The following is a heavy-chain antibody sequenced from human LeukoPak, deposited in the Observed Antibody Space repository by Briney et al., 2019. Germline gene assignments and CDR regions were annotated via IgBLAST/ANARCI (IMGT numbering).Heavy chain of an antibody. CDR2: IKRTTDGETT. Sequence: GGSLRLSCAASGITFSNAWMTWVRQAPGKGLEWVGRIKRTTDGETTDYAAPVKGRFTISRDDSKTTLYLQLSSLKTEDTAVYYCTTDPGDYPDHWGQGTLVTVSS. V-gene: IGHV3-15*01. CDR3: TTDPGDYPDH. CDR1: GITFSNAW. J-gene: IGHJ4*02.